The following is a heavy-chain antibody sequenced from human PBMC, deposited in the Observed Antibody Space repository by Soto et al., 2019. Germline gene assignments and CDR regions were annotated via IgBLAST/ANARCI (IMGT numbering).Heavy chain of an antibody. J-gene: IGHJ4*02. V-gene: IGHV3-23*01. CDR1: GFTFSSYA. Sequence: QSGGSLRLSCAASGFTFSSYAMGWVRQGPGKGLEWVAVVSIGGSTHYADSVRGRLTISRDNSKNTLSLQMNSLTAEDTAVYFCAKRRGAGGHFDYWGQGALVTVSS. CDR2: VSIGGST. D-gene: IGHD2-15*01. CDR3: AKRRGAGGHFDY.